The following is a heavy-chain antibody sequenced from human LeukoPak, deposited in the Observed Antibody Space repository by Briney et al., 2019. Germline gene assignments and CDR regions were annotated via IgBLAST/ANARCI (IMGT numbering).Heavy chain of an antibody. CDR3: ARAATCYRCVGWFDP. CDR2: ISAGGNTI. D-gene: IGHD2-2*02. CDR1: GFTFTSYE. Sequence: GGSLRLSCAASGFTFTSYEMNWVRQAPGKGLEWVSYISAGGNTIYYADSVKGRFTISRDNAKNSLYPQMNSLRAEDTAVYYCARAATCYRCVGWFDPWGQGTLVTVSS. V-gene: IGHV3-48*03. J-gene: IGHJ5*02.